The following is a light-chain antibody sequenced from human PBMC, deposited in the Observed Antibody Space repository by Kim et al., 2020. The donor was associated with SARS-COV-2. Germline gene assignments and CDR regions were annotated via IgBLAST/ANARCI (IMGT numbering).Light chain of an antibody. CDR1: QSVSSSY. CDR2: GAS. J-gene: IGKJ1*01. Sequence: EIVLTQSPGTRSLSPGERATLSCRASQSVSSSYLAWYQQKPGQAPRLLIYGASSRATGIPDRFSGRGSGTDFTLTISRLEPEDFAVYYCQQYGSSPRTFGQGTKVDIK. CDR3: QQYGSSPRT. V-gene: IGKV3-20*01.